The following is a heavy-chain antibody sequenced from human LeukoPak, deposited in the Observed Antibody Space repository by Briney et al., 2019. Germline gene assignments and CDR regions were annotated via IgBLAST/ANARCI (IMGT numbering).Heavy chain of an antibody. D-gene: IGHD5-12*01. V-gene: IGHV4-30-4*08. CDR2: IYYSGST. CDR3: ARDAWVASRAGGYVI. CDR1: GSSISSGDYY. J-gene: IGHJ4*02. Sequence: PSETLSLTCTVSGSSISSGDYYWSWIRQPPGKGLEWIGYIYYSGSTYYNPSLKSRVTISVDTSKNQFSLKLSSVTAADTAVYYCARDAWVASRAGGYVIWGQGTLVTVSS.